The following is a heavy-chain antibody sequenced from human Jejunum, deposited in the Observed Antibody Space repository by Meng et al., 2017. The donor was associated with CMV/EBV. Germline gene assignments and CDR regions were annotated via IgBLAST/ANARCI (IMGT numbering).Heavy chain of an antibody. V-gene: IGHV3-7*01. CDR1: GFTLSSYG. Sequence: CAVSGFTLSSYGMHWVRQAPGKGLEWVANINQHGSEESYVGSVKGRFTISRDNAKNSLYLQMNSLRAEDTAVYYCARGGGNTRFDYWGQGTLVTVSS. CDR3: ARGGGNTRFDY. CDR2: INQHGSEE. J-gene: IGHJ4*02. D-gene: IGHD3-16*01.